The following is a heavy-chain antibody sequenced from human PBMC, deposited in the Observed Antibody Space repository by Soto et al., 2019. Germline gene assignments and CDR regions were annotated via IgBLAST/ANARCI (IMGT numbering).Heavy chain of an antibody. J-gene: IGHJ4*02. V-gene: IGHV4-39*07. CDR3: ARAGVKNRKVRGVMLDY. CDR1: GGSISSSSYY. CDR2: INHSGST. D-gene: IGHD3-10*01. Sequence: SETLSLTCTVSGGSISSSSYYWGWIRQPPGKGLEWIGEINHSGSTNYNPSLKSRVTTSVDTSKNQFSLKLSSVTAADTAVYYCARAGVKNRKVRGVMLDYWGQGTLVTVSS.